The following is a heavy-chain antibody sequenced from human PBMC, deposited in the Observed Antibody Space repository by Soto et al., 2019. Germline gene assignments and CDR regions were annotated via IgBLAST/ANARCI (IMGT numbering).Heavy chain of an antibody. CDR2: IYYDGST. CDR3: ARPYSSSSSLDY. CDR1: GGSISSSNYY. J-gene: IGHJ4*02. Sequence: QLQLQESGPGLVKPSETLSLTCTVYGGSISSSNYYWVWIRQPPGKGLEGIGNIYYDGSTYYTPSLKNRVTISVDTSKNQFSLKLSSVTAADTAGYYCARPYSSSSSLDYWGQGILVTVSS. V-gene: IGHV4-39*01. D-gene: IGHD6-13*01.